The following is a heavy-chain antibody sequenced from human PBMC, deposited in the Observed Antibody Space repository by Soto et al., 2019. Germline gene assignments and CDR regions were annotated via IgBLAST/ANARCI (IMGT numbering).Heavy chain of an antibody. V-gene: IGHV3-23*01. CDR2: INGGGASA. CDR1: GFTFSSYA. J-gene: IGHJ4*02. Sequence: PGGSLRLSCSASGFTFSSYAMTWVRQAPGKGLKWVSIINGGGASAYYADSVKGRITISRNNSKNTLYLQMNSLRAEDTAIYYCAKEREAGWYYFDFGGQGILVTVSS. CDR3: AKEREAGWYYFDF. D-gene: IGHD6-19*01.